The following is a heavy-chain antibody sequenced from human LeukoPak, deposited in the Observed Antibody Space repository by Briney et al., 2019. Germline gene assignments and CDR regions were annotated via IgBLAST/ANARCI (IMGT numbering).Heavy chain of an antibody. CDR2: INNDGSYA. V-gene: IGHV3-74*01. Sequence: GGSLRLSCSASGIAFSNHWMLWVRQAPGKGLEWVSWINNDGSYAVYADSVGARFTISRDNAKNTLYLQMNSLRPEDTAVYYCARDRPHNWFDPWGQGTLVTVSS. J-gene: IGHJ5*02. CDR1: GIAFSNHW. CDR3: ARDRPHNWFDP.